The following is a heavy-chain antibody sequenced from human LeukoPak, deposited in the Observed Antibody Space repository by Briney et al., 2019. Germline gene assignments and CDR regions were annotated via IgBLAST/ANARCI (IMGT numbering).Heavy chain of an antibody. J-gene: IGHJ4*01. CDR2: LSYDGNNK. D-gene: IGHD6-13*01. V-gene: IGHV3-30-3*01. CDR3: ARASIAAAIPILD. Sequence: LSYAASGFTFSSYAMLWARHAPGRARVDGAVLSYDGNNKHHADAAKGRFTISRDNSKNTRYLRMNSLRAYDTAVYYCARASIAAAIPILDWGQGTLVTVSS. CDR1: GFTFSSYA.